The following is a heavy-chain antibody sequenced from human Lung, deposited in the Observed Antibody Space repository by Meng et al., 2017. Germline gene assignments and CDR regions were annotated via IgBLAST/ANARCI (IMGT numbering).Heavy chain of an antibody. Sequence: QVPLQQWGAGLLKPSETLSLTFAVYGGSFSGYYWSWIRQPPGKGLEWIGEIIDSGSTNYNPSLKRRVTISVDTSKNQFSLRVTSVTAADRAVYYCVRRTYSSGWYFDYWGQGTLVTVSS. CDR2: IIDSGST. J-gene: IGHJ4*02. D-gene: IGHD6-19*01. CDR1: GGSFSGYY. V-gene: IGHV4-34*02. CDR3: VRRTYSSGWYFDY.